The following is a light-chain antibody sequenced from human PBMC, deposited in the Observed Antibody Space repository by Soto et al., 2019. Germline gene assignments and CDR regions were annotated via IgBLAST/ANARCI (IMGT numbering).Light chain of an antibody. V-gene: IGKV3-11*02. CDR2: DAS. CDR3: QQRLSWPTT. J-gene: IGKJ4*01. Sequence: EIVLTQSPATLSLSPGERATLSCRASQSVSRYLVWYQQRPGQAPRLLLYDASNRATGIPARFSGRGSGRDFTLTISSLEPEDFAVYYCQQRLSWPTTFGGGTKVEVK. CDR1: QSVSRY.